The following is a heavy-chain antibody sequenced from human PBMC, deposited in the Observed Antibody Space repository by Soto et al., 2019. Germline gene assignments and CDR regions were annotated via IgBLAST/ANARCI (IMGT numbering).Heavy chain of an antibody. CDR1: GYTFTGYY. Sequence: QVQLVQSGAEVKKPGASVKVSCKASGYTFTGYYMHWVRQAPGQGLEWMGWINPNSGGTNNAQKFQGRVTMTRDTSISKAYIELSRLRSDDTAVYYCARSGYSGYMDAFDIWGQGTMVTVSS. V-gene: IGHV1-2*02. J-gene: IGHJ3*02. CDR2: INPNSGGT. CDR3: ARSGYSGYMDAFDI. D-gene: IGHD5-12*01.